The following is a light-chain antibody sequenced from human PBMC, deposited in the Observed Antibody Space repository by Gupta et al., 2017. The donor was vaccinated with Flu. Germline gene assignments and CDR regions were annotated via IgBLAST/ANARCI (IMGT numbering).Light chain of an antibody. CDR1: QSISSTY. Sequence: EIVLTQSPGTLSLSPGKRATLSCRASQSISSTYLAWYQHKPGQAPKLLIYRASSRATGIKDRFSGSGSGTDFTRTPTRMKADDFEGYDGQRYRTFGQGTRLEIK. J-gene: IGKJ5*01. V-gene: IGKV3-20*01. CDR2: RAS. CDR3: QRYRT.